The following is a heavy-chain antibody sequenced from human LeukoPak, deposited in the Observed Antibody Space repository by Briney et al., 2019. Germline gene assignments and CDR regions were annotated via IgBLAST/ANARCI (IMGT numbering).Heavy chain of an antibody. J-gene: IGHJ4*02. CDR1: GFTLSSYG. D-gene: IGHD3-22*01. CDR2: IRYDGSNK. Sequence: GGSLRLSCAASGFTLSSYGMHWVRQAPGKGLEWVAFIRYDGSNKYYADSVKGRFTISRDNSKNTLYLQMNSLRAEDTAVYYCAKLPDYYDSSGHLDYWGQGTLVTVSS. CDR3: AKLPDYYDSSGHLDY. V-gene: IGHV3-30*02.